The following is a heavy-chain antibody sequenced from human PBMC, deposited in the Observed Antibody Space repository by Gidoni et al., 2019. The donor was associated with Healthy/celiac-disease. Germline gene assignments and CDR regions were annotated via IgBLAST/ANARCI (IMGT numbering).Heavy chain of an antibody. J-gene: IGHJ4*02. D-gene: IGHD3-22*01. CDR2: ISYGGSDK. CDR3: ARGRAGDSSGYYSSYFDY. V-gene: IGHV3-30*09. CDR1: GFTFSSYA. Sequence: QVQLVESGGGVVQPGRSLRLSCAASGFTFSSYAMHWVRQAPGKGLEWVSVISYGGSDKKYADSVKGLFAISRDNSKNTLYLQMNSLRVEDTAVYYCARGRAGDSSGYYSSYFDYWGQGTLVTVSS.